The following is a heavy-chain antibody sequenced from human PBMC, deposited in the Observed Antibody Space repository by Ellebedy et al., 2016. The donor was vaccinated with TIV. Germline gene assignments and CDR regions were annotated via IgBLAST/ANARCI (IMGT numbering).Heavy chain of an antibody. J-gene: IGHJ4*02. V-gene: IGHV3-53*01. CDR1: GLSVRTNY. CDR3: AGGGLGLGSRALDS. CDR2: IYSGGNT. D-gene: IGHD3-10*01. Sequence: PGGSLRLSCAVSGLSVRTNYMTRVRQGPGKGLEWVSLIYSGGNTDYADSVKGRFTISRHESESTLYLQMNSLITEDTAVYYCAGGGLGLGSRALDSWGQGTLVTVSS.